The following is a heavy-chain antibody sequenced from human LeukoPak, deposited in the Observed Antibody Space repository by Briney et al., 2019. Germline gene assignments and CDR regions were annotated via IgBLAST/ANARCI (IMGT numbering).Heavy chain of an antibody. CDR3: ARVTTGGYYNC. CDR1: GASISSGSYY. Sequence: SETLSLTCTVSGASISSGSYYWSWIRQPAGKGLEWIGSIYTSGSTNYNPSLKSRVTISVDTSKNQFSLRLNSVTAADTAVYYCARVTTGGYYNCWGQGSLVTVSS. V-gene: IGHV4-61*02. D-gene: IGHD3-22*01. J-gene: IGHJ4*02. CDR2: IYTSGST.